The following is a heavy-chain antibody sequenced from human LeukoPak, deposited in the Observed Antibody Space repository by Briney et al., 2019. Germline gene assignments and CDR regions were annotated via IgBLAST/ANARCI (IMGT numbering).Heavy chain of an antibody. V-gene: IGHV1-3*01. Sequence: ASVKVSCKASGYTFTSYAVHWVRQAPGQRLEWMGWINAGNGNTKYSQKYQGRVTIIRDTSANTAYMKLSSLRSEDTAVYYCARGLLWFGELSPPGYWGQGTLVTVSS. CDR2: INAGNGNT. J-gene: IGHJ4*02. CDR1: GYTFTSYA. CDR3: ARGLLWFGELSPPGY. D-gene: IGHD3-10*01.